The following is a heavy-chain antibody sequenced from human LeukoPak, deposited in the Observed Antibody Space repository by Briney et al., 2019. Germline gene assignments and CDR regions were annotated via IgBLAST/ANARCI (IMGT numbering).Heavy chain of an antibody. V-gene: IGHV3-23*01. CDR2: ISGSGGET. CDR3: AKSNREFDP. CDR1: GFPFSNYA. D-gene: IGHD1-14*01. Sequence: GGSLRLSCAVSGFPFSNYAMSWVRQAPGKGLEWVAAISGSGGETYHVDSVKGRFTISRDNSKNTLYLEMNSLRAEDTAVYYCAKSNREFDPWGQGTLVTVSS. J-gene: IGHJ5*02.